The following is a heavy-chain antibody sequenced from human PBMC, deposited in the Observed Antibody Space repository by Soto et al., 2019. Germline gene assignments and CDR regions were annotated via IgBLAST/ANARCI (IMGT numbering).Heavy chain of an antibody. J-gene: IGHJ6*03. CDR2: ITNDGSST. CDR3: AKAHRGGNYGYYYYYMDV. CDR1: GFTFSSYW. V-gene: IGHV3-74*01. D-gene: IGHD1-7*01. Sequence: PGGSLRLSCAASGFTFSSYWMHWVRQAPGKGLVWVSGITNDGSSTYYADSVKGRFTISRDNSKNTLYLQMNSLRAEDTAVYYCAKAHRGGNYGYYYYYMDVWGKGTTVTVSS.